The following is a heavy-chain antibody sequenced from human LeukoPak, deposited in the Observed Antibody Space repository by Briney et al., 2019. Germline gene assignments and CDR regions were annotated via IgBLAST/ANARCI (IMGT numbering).Heavy chain of an antibody. V-gene: IGHV3-23*01. D-gene: IGHD1-1*01. CDR3: AKDYGHSGMAHFDY. CDR2: ISGSGGST. J-gene: IGHJ4*02. Sequence: GGSLRLSCAASGFTFSSYAMSWVRQAPGKGLEWVSAISGSGGSTYYADSVKGRFTISRDNSKNTLYLQMNSPRAEDTAVYYCAKDYGHSGMAHFDYWGQGTLVTVSS. CDR1: GFTFSSYA.